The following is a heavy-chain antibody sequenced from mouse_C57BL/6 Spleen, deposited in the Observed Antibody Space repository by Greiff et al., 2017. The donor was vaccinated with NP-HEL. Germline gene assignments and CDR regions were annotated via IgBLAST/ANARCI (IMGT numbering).Heavy chain of an antibody. CDR1: GYAFSSSW. CDR2: IYPGDGDT. D-gene: IGHD2-3*01. CDR3: ADDGYGAMDY. Sequence: LVESGPELVKPGASVKISCKASGYAFSSSWMNWVKQRPGKGLEWIGRIYPGDGDTNYNGKFKGKATLTADKSSSTAYMQLSSLTSEDSSVYFCADDGYGAMDYWGQGTSVTVSS. V-gene: IGHV1-82*01. J-gene: IGHJ4*01.